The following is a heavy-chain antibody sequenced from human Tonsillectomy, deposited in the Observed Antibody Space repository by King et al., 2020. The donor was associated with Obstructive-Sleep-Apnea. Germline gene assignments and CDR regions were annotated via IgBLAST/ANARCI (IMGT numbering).Heavy chain of an antibody. CDR1: GFTFSKYA. J-gene: IGHJ4*02. CDR2: ISGSGGTT. Sequence: VQLVESGGGLVQPGGSLRLSCAASGFTFSKYAMSWVRQATGKGLEWVSAISGSGGTTHYADSVKGRFTISRDNSKNTLYLHMNSLRAEDTAVYYCASPNAYIYWWGQGTLVTVSS. V-gene: IGHV3-23*04. CDR3: ASPNAYIYW. D-gene: IGHD3-9*01.